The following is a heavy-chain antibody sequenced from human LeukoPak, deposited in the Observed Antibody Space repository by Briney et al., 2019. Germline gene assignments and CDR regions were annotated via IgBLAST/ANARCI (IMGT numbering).Heavy chain of an antibody. CDR1: GYTFTSYG. Sequence: ASVKVSCKASGYTFTSYGISWVRQAPGQGLEWMGWVSAYNGYTNYAQNFQGRVTMTTDTSTSTAYMKLKSLASDDTAVYFCARDSLAYCGGDCFFDFWGQGTLVTVSS. J-gene: IGHJ4*02. D-gene: IGHD2-21*02. CDR3: ARDSLAYCGGDCFFDF. V-gene: IGHV1-18*01. CDR2: VSAYNGYT.